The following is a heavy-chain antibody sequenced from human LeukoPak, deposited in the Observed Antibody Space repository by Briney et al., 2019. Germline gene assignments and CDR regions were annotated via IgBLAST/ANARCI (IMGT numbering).Heavy chain of an antibody. Sequence: GGSLRLSCAASGFAFSSYSMNWVRQAPGKGLEWVSYISSSSSTIYYADSVKGRFTISRDNAKNSLYLQMNSLRAEDTAVYYCARDRSGYHLNDAFDIWGQGTMVTVSS. CDR1: GFAFSSYS. J-gene: IGHJ3*02. CDR2: ISSSSSTI. V-gene: IGHV3-48*04. D-gene: IGHD3-22*01. CDR3: ARDRSGYHLNDAFDI.